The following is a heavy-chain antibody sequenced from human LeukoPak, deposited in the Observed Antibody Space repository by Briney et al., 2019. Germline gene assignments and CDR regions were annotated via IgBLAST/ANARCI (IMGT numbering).Heavy chain of an antibody. CDR2: TYGSGNT. CDR3: ARVPRSYYYYYYMDV. Sequence: SETLSLTCTVSGGSISGWYWSWIRQPPGKGLEWIGYTYGSGNTNYNPSLKSRVTISADTSRNQFSLKLSSVTAADTAVYYCARVPRSYYYYYYMDVWGKGTTVTVSS. J-gene: IGHJ6*03. CDR1: GGSISGWY. V-gene: IGHV4-59*01.